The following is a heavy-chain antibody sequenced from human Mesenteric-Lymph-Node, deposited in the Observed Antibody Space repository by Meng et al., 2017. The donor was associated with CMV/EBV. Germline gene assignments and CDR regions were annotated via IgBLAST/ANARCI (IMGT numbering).Heavy chain of an antibody. V-gene: IGHV4-59*01. CDR1: GGSISSYY. D-gene: IGHD1-14*01. Sequence: SETLSLTCTVSGGSISSYYWSWIRQPPGKGLEWIGYIYYSGSTNYNPSLKSRVTISVDTSKNQFSLKLSSVTAADTAVDYCARDRNPEGYYYYGMDVWGQGTTVTVSS. CDR3: ARDRNPEGYYYYGMDV. CDR2: IYYSGST. J-gene: IGHJ6*02.